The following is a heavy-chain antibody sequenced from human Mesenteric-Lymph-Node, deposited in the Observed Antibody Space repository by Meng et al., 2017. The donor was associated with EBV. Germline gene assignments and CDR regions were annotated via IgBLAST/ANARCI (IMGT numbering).Heavy chain of an antibody. V-gene: IGHV7-4-1*02. CDR1: GYTFTNYA. CDR2: INTKTGTP. Sequence: QVQLVQSGPELKEPGAPVKVSCKASGYTFTNYALSWVRQAPGQGLQWMGWINTKTGTPTYAQGFTGRFVFSLDTSVSTAYLQISSLKTEDTAVYYCARRSSGWYYFEDWGQGTLVTVSS. J-gene: IGHJ4*02. CDR3: ARRSSGWYYFED. D-gene: IGHD6-19*01.